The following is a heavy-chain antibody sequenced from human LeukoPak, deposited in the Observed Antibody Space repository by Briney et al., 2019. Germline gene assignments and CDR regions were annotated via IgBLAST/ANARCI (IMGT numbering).Heavy chain of an antibody. V-gene: IGHV3-21*01. J-gene: IGHJ3*02. CDR3: ARDGDSSGYSRYAFDI. D-gene: IGHD3-22*01. Sequence: GGSLRLSCAASGFTFSSYSMNWVRQAPGKGLEWVSSISSSSSYIYYADSVKGRFTISRDNAKNSLYLQMNSLRAEDTAVYYCARDGDSSGYSRYAFDIWGQGTMVTVSS. CDR2: ISSSSSYI. CDR1: GFTFSSYS.